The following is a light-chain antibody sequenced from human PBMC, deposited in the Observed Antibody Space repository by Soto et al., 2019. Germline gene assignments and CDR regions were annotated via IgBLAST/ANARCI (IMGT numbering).Light chain of an antibody. CDR2: GAS. J-gene: IGKJ4*01. CDR3: QQYNNWPLT. V-gene: IGKV3-15*01. CDR1: QSVSSL. Sequence: EVVMTQSPATLSVSPGERATLSCMARQSVSSLLAWYQQKPGQAPRLLIYGASTRATGITDRFSASGSGTEFALTISSLQSGDFAVYYCQQYNNWPLTFGGGTKVEIK.